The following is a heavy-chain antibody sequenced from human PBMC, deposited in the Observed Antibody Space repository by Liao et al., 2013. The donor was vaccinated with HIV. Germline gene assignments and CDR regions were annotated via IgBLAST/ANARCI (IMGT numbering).Heavy chain of an antibody. CDR3: ASDFLT. CDR2: INHTGST. Sequence: QVHLQQWGTGLLKPSETLSLTCAVYGDTFNGYYWNWIRQPPGKGLEWIGEINHTGSTKYNPSLKSRITISADTSKRQFSLTLNSVTAADTAMYYCASDFLTWGQGTLVTVSS. D-gene: IGHD3-9*01. J-gene: IGHJ4*02. CDR1: GDTFNGYY. V-gene: IGHV4-34*08.